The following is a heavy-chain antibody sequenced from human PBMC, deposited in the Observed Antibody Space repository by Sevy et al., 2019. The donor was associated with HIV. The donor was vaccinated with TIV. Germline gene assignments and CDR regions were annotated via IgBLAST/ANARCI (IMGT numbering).Heavy chain of an antibody. CDR3: ARARGGYDSSGFVAFDI. J-gene: IGHJ3*02. CDR2: INPSGGST. V-gene: IGHV1-46*01. CDR1: GYTFTSYY. Sequence: ASVKVSCKASGYTFTSYYMHWVRQAPGQGLEWMGIINPSGGSTSYPQKFQGRVTMTRDTSTSTVYMELSSLRSEDTAVYYCARARGGYDSSGFVAFDIWGLGTMVTVSS. D-gene: IGHD3-22*01.